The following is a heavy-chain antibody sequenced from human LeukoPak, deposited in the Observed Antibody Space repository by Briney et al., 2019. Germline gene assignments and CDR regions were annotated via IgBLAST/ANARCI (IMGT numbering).Heavy chain of an antibody. CDR1: GFTFGSYS. J-gene: IGHJ4*02. Sequence: GGSLRLSCAASGFTFGSYSMNWVRQAPGKGLEWVSSISSSSSYIYYADSVKGRFTISRDNAKNSLYLQMSSLRAEDTAVYYCARDRGELNYFDYWGQGTLVTVSS. CDR2: ISSSSSYI. V-gene: IGHV3-21*01. CDR3: ARDRGELNYFDY. D-gene: IGHD1-26*01.